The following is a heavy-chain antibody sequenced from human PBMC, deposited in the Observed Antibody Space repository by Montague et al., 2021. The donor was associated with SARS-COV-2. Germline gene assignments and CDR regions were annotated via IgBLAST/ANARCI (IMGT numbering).Heavy chain of an antibody. Sequence: SRRLSCAASGFTFSSYAMSWVRQAPGKGLEWVSVIYSGGSSTYYADSVKGRFTISRDNSKNTLYLQMNSLRAEDTAVYYCAKGPHYDFWSGYYFDYWGQGTLVTVSS. CDR1: GFTFSSYA. V-gene: IGHV3-23*03. CDR2: IYSGGSST. J-gene: IGHJ4*02. D-gene: IGHD3-3*01. CDR3: AKGPHYDFWSGYYFDY.